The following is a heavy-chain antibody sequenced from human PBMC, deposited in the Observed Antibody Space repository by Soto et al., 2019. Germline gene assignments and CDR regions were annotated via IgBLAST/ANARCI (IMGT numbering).Heavy chain of an antibody. CDR2: ISSSSSYI. D-gene: IGHD6-13*01. CDR1: GFTFSSYS. CDR3: ARDIYSTQYNWFDP. V-gene: IGHV3-21*01. J-gene: IGHJ5*02. Sequence: GGSLRLSCAASGFTFSSYSMNWVRQAPGKGLEWVSSISSSSSYIYYADSVKGRFTISRDNAKNSLYLQMNSLRAEDTAVYYCARDIYSTQYNWFDPWGQGTLVTVSS.